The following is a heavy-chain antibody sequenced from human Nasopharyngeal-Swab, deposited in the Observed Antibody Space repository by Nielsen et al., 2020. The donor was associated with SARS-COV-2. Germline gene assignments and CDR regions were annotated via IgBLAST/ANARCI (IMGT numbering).Heavy chain of an antibody. CDR2: INPNSGDT. J-gene: IGHJ4*02. CDR1: GYTLTELS. CDR3: ARDYCGGDCFVDY. D-gene: IGHD2-21*02. Sequence: ASVKVSCKVSGYTLTELSMHWVRQAPGQGLEWMGRINPNSGDTNYAQKFQGRVTMTRDTSITTAYMELSRLRSDDTAVYYCARDYCGGDCFVDYWGQGTLVTVSS. V-gene: IGHV1-2*06.